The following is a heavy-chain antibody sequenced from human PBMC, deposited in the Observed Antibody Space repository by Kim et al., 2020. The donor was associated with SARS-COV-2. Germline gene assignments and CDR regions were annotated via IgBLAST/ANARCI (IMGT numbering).Heavy chain of an antibody. J-gene: IGHJ4*02. CDR3: AKAHGYSSSSFDY. V-gene: IGHV3-23*01. Sequence: YADSVKGRFPIARDNSKNTLYLQMNSLRAEDTAVYYCAKAHGYSSSSFDYWGQGTLVTVSS. D-gene: IGHD6-6*01.